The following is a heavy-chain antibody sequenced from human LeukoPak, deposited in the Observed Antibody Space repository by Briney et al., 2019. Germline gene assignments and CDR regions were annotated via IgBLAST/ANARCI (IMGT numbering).Heavy chain of an antibody. CDR2: IYYSGST. Sequence: SGTLSLTCTVSGGSISSSSYYWGWIRQPPGKGLEWIGSIYYSGSTYYNPSLKSRVTISVDTSKNQFSLKLSSVTAADTAVYYCARHAITIFGVVTLILGAFDPWGQGTLVTVSS. V-gene: IGHV4-39*01. J-gene: IGHJ5*02. CDR1: GGSISSSSYY. D-gene: IGHD3-3*01. CDR3: ARHAITIFGVVTLILGAFDP.